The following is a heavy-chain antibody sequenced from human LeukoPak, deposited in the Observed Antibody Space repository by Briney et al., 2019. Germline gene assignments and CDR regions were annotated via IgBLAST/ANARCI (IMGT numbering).Heavy chain of an antibody. CDR2: MNPNRGNT. J-gene: IGHJ4*02. V-gene: IGHV1-8*01. CDR3: ARGYYDANGYYYSLAF. D-gene: IGHD3-22*01. Sequence: ASVKVSCKASGYIFTTYDINWVRQATGQGLEWMGWMNPNRGNTGYAQKFQGRVTMTRNTSISTAYMELSSLRSEDTAIYYCARGYYDANGYYYSLAFWGQGTLVTVSS. CDR1: GYIFTTYD.